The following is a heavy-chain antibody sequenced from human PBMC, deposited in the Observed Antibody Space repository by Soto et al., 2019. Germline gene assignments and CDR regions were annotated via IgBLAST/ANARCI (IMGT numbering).Heavy chain of an antibody. CDR2: IYYSGST. D-gene: IGHD6-13*01. V-gene: IGHV4-39*01. J-gene: IGHJ5*02. Sequence: QLQLQESGPGLVKPSETLSLTCTVSGGSISSSSYYWGWIRQPPGKGLEWIGSIYYSGSTYYNPSLKSRVTISVDTSKNQFSLKLSSVTAADTAVYYCARHGNGNGYSSSWYGPYNWFDPWGQGTLVTVSS. CDR1: GGSISSSSYY. CDR3: ARHGNGNGYSSSWYGPYNWFDP.